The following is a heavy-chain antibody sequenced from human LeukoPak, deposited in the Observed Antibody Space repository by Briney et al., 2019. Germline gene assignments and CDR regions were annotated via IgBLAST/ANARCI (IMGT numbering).Heavy chain of an antibody. V-gene: IGHV1-69*05. Sequence: SVKVSCKASGGTFSSYAISWVRQAPGQGLEWMGRIIPIFGTANYAQKFQGRVTITTAESTSPAYMELSSLRSEDPAVYYCARERGIQLPKEGIDPWGQGTLVTVSS. CDR1: GGTFSSYA. CDR3: ARERGIQLPKEGIDP. CDR2: IIPIFGTA. J-gene: IGHJ5*02. D-gene: IGHD5-18*01.